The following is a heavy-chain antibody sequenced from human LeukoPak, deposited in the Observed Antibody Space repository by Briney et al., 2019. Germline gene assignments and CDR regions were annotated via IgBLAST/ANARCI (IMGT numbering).Heavy chain of an antibody. V-gene: IGHV4-39*07. CDR1: GGSISSRTYY. J-gene: IGHJ6*03. CDR3: ARAEAAAVSISTYYYYYYMDV. CDR2: IYYSGST. Sequence: SETLSLTCSVSGGSISSRTYYWGWIRQAPGKGLEWIGSIYYSGSTYYNPSLKSRVTISVDTSKNQFSLKLSSVTAADTAVYYCARAEAAAVSISTYYYYYYMDVWGKGTTVTISS. D-gene: IGHD6-13*01.